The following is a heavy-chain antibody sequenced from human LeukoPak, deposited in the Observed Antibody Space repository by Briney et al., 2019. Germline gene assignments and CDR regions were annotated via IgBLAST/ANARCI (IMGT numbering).Heavy chain of an antibody. V-gene: IGHV3-74*01. J-gene: IGHJ4*02. CDR2: VNTDGRST. D-gene: IGHD6-19*01. CDR1: GFTFSRYG. CDR3: AKPYGSGYSYFDS. Sequence: PGRSLRLSCAASGFTFSRYGMHWVRQAPGKGLVWVSRVNTDGRSTSYADSVKGRFTISRDNAKNTLYLQMNSLRAEDTAVYYCAKPYGSGYSYFDSWGQGALVTVSS.